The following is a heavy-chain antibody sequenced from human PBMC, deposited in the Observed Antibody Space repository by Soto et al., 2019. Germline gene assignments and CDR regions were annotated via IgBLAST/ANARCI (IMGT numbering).Heavy chain of an antibody. Sequence: PGESLKISCKASGYRFTSSWIGWVRQMPGKGLEWMGIIYPGDSDTRYRPSFQGQVTISADKSSSTAYLQWNSLQASDTAMYYCARLHATVAPGTVFLDNWGQGTMVTVSS. CDR2: IYPGDSDT. D-gene: IGHD1-1*01. CDR1: GYRFTSSW. CDR3: ARLHATVAPGTVFLDN. V-gene: IGHV5-51*01. J-gene: IGHJ4*02.